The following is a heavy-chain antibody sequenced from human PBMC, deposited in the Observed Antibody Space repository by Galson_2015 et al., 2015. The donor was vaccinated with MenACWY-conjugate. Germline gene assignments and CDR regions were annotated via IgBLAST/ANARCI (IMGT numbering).Heavy chain of an antibody. CDR3: ARVTSSSSIRSVDY. CDR2: ISAYNGNT. CDR1: GYTFTSYG. D-gene: IGHD3-3*01. Sequence: SVKVSCKASGYTFTSYGMSWVRQARGQGLEWMGWISAYNGNTNYAQKLQGRVTMTTDTSTSTAYMELRSLRSDDTAVYYCARVTSSSSIRSVDYWGQGTLVTVSS. J-gene: IGHJ4*02. V-gene: IGHV1-18*01.